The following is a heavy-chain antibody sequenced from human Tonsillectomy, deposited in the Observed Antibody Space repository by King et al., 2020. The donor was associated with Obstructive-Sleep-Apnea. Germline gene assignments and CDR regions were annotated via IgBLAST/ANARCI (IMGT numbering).Heavy chain of an antibody. CDR3: AGEGGYYDSSGYAPIFDY. CDR1: GFTFSSYS. CDR2: ISSGGTTI. V-gene: IGHV3-48*03. D-gene: IGHD3-22*01. J-gene: IGHJ4*02. Sequence: VQLVESGGGLVQPGGSLRLSCAASGFTFSSYSLHWVRQAPGKGLEWLSYISSGGTTIYYADSVQGRFTISRDNAKNSLSLQINRLSAEDTAVYFCAGEGGYYDSSGYAPIFDYWGQGTLVTVSS.